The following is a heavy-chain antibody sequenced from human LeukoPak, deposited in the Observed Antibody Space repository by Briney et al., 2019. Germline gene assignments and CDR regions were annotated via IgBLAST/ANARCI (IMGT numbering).Heavy chain of an antibody. J-gene: IGHJ5*02. V-gene: IGHV4-59*12. D-gene: IGHD4-17*01. CDR1: GDSITSYF. CDR3: ARDLGGDYLAWFDP. CDR2: IYYSGST. Sequence: SETLSLTCTVSGDSITSYFWSWIRQPPGKGLEWIGSIYYSGSTYYNPSLKSRVTISVDTSKNQFSLKLSSVTAADTAVYYCARDLGGDYLAWFDPWGQGTLVTVSS.